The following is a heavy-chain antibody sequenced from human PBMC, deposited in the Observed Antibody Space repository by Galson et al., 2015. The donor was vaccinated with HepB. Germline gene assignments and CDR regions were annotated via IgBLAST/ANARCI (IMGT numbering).Heavy chain of an antibody. D-gene: IGHD1-14*01. CDR2: INPKSGGT. J-gene: IGHJ6*02. Sequence: SVKVSCKASGSTFTGFYMHWVRQAPGQGLQWMAWINPKSGGTKYAHKFQGSVTITRDTSINTTYMELSRLSSDDTAVYYCARGTEHYYYGMDVWGQGTTVTVSS. V-gene: IGHV1-2*02. CDR3: ARGTEHYYYGMDV. CDR1: GSTFTGFY.